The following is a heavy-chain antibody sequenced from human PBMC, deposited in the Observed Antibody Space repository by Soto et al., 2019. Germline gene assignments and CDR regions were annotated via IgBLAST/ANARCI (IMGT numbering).Heavy chain of an antibody. J-gene: IGHJ6*02. V-gene: IGHV1-69*01. CDR2: VSPPFRTS. D-gene: IGHD3-10*01. CDR3: AIVLYYCSVSYSPHGMDV. Sequence: QVQLVQSGAEVKKPGSSVKVSCKTSGVSFNNNGIGWVRQAPGHGLEWMGGVSPPFRTSNYARKFQGRISITADASTGTVNMELSSLTSEDTAQYYCAIVLYYCSVSYSPHGMDVWGQGTTVTVSS. CDR1: GVSFNNNG.